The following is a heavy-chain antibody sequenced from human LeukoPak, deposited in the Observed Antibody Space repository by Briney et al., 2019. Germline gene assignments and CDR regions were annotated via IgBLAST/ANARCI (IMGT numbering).Heavy chain of an antibody. Sequence: ASETLSLTCAVYGGSFSGYYWSWIRQPPGKGLEWIGEINHSGSTNYNPSLKSRVTISVDTSKNQFSLKLSSVTAADTAVYYCARGHQEDNGLPGGDYWGQGTLVTVSS. J-gene: IGHJ4*02. CDR3: ARGHQEDNGLPGGDY. D-gene: IGHD1-20*01. CDR2: INHSGST. V-gene: IGHV4-34*01. CDR1: GGSFSGYY.